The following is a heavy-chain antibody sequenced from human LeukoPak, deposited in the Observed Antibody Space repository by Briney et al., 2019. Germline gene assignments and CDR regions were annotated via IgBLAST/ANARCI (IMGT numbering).Heavy chain of an antibody. Sequence: ASVKASCKASGYTFTGYYMHWVRQAPGQGLEWMGWINPNSGGTNYAQKFQGRVTTTRDTSISTAYMELSRLRSDDTAVYYCARVAARPGAFDIWGQGTMVTVSS. V-gene: IGHV1-2*02. J-gene: IGHJ3*02. CDR3: ARVAARPGAFDI. CDR1: GYTFTGYY. D-gene: IGHD6-6*01. CDR2: INPNSGGT.